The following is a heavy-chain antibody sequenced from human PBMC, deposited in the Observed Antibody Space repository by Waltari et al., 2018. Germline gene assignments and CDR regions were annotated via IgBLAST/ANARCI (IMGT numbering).Heavy chain of an antibody. V-gene: IGHV4-59*11. CDR3: AREGQSGDVDY. Sequence: QVQLQESGPGLVKPSETLSLTCTVSGGSISSHYWSWIRQPPGKGLEWIGYIYYIGSTNYNPSLKSRVTISVDTSKNQFSLKLSSVTAADTAVYYCAREGQSGDVDYWGQGTLVTVSS. CDR2: IYYIGST. J-gene: IGHJ4*02. CDR1: GGSISSHY. D-gene: IGHD7-27*01.